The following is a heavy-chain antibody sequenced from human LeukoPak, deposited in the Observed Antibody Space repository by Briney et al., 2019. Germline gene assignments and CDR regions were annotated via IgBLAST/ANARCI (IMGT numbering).Heavy chain of an antibody. D-gene: IGHD3-16*02. J-gene: IGHJ3*02. CDR3: ARLALDAFDI. CDR1: GGSISSYY. Sequence: SETLSLTCTVSGGSISSYYWSWIRQPPGKGLEWIGYIYYSGSTNYNPSLKSRIAISVDTSKNQFSLKLSSVTAADTAVYYCARLALDAFDIWGQGTMVTVSS. CDR2: IYYSGST. V-gene: IGHV4-59*08.